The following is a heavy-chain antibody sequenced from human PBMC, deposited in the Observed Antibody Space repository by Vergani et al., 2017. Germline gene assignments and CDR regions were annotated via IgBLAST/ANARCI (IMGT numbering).Heavy chain of an antibody. V-gene: IGHV3-30*18. CDR1: GFTFSSYG. D-gene: IGHD3-10*01. J-gene: IGHJ3*02. CDR3: AKDRWFGELYGAFDI. CDR2: ISYDGSNK. Sequence: QVQLVESGGGVVQPGRSLRLSCAASGFTFSSYGMHWVRQAPGKGLEWVAVISYDGSNKYYADSVKGRFTISRDNSKNTLYLQMNSLRAEDTAVYYCAKDRWFGELYGAFDIWGQGTMVTVSS.